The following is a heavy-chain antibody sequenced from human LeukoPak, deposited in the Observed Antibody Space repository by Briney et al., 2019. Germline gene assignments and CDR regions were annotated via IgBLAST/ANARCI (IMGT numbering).Heavy chain of an antibody. J-gene: IGHJ4*02. V-gene: IGHV1-69*04. Sequence: ASVKVSCKASGGTFSSYAISWVRQAPGQGLEWMGRIIPILGIANYAQKFQGRVTITADKSTSTAYMELSSLRSEDTAVYYCARGRENDYGDYPSAFDYWGQGTLVTVSS. CDR1: GGTFSSYA. D-gene: IGHD4-17*01. CDR2: IIPILGIA. CDR3: ARGRENDYGDYPSAFDY.